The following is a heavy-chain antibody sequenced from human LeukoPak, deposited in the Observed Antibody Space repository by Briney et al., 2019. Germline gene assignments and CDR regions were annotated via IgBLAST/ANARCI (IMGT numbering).Heavy chain of an antibody. CDR2: ISGSGGTI. J-gene: IGHJ4*02. D-gene: IGHD2-2*01. Sequence: GGSLRLSCAASGFTFSSYAMSWVRQAPGKGLEWVSGISGSGGTIYYADSVKGRFTISGDNSKNTLFLQMNSLRAEDTAVYFCAKRGGVVLPAASWVDYWGQGTLVTVSS. CDR1: GFTFSSYA. CDR3: AKRGGVVLPAASWVDY. V-gene: IGHV3-23*01.